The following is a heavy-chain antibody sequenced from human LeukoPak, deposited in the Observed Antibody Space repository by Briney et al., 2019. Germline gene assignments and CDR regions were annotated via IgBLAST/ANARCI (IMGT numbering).Heavy chain of an antibody. CDR1: NYSISSYY. Sequence: PSETLSLTCTVSNYSISSYYWSWIRQPAGKGLEWIGRIYVSGTTNYNPSLKSRVTMSVDTSKNQFSLKLSSVTAAGTVVYYCAREGYHYSLDVWGQGTTVTVSS. CDR2: IYVSGTT. V-gene: IGHV4-4*07. J-gene: IGHJ6*02. CDR3: AREGYHYSLDV.